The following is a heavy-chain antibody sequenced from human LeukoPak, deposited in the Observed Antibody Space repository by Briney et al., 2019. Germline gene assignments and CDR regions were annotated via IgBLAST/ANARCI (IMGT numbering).Heavy chain of an antibody. D-gene: IGHD2-15*01. Sequence: SETLSLTCTVSGGSINNYYWNWIRQPPGKGLEWIGYMSYSGNTYYNPSLKSRVTISVDMSKNQFYLQMSSVTAADTAVYYCARDAYGGPFDYWGQGALVTVSS. CDR3: ARDAYGGPFDY. J-gene: IGHJ4*02. V-gene: IGHV4-59*01. CDR1: GGSINNYY. CDR2: MSYSGNT.